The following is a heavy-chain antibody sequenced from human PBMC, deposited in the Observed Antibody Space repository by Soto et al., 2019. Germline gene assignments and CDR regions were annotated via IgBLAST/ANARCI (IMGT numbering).Heavy chain of an antibody. CDR3: ARDRQYYHSWSGNQNEGLHGMDV. CDR2: INHSGGT. D-gene: IGHD3-3*02. V-gene: IGHV4-34*01. J-gene: IGHJ6*02. CDR1: GGSIGGYT. Sequence: SETLSLTCSVYGGSIGGYTWTWIRQAPGKGLEWIGEINHSGGTNYNSSLKSRVIISVDTTKNQFSLIVYSVTAADTAVYYCARDRQYYHSWSGNQNEGLHGMDVWGQGTTVTVYS.